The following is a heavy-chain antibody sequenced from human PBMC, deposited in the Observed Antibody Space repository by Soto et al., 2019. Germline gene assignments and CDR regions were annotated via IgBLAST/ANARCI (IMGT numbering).Heavy chain of an antibody. CDR2: INPSGGST. CDR1: GYTFTSYY. D-gene: IGHD3-22*01. CDR3: ARGDSPFYYYDSSGDFDY. Sequence: QVQLVQSGAEVKKPGASVKVSCKASGYTFTSYYMHWVRQAPGQGLEWMGIINPSGGSTSYAQKFQGRVTMTRDTSTSTVYMELSSLRSEDTAVYYRARGDSPFYYYDSSGDFDYWGQGTLVTVSS. V-gene: IGHV1-46*03. J-gene: IGHJ4*02.